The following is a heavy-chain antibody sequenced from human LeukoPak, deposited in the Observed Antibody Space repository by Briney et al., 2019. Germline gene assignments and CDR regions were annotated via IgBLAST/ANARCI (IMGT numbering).Heavy chain of an antibody. D-gene: IGHD4-11*01. CDR1: GSSISSYY. CDR3: ARDNYSNYYYYMDV. J-gene: IGHJ6*03. CDR2: IYTSGST. Sequence: KPSETLSLTCTVSGSSISSYYWSWIRQPAGKGLEWIGRIYTSGSTNYNPSLKSRVTMSVDTSKNQFSLKLSSVTAADTAVYYCARDNYSNYYYYMDVWGKGTTVTVSS. V-gene: IGHV4-4*07.